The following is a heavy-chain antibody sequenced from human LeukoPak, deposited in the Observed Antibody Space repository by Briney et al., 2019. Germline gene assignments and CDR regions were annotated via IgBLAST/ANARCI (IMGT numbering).Heavy chain of an antibody. Sequence: SVKVSCKASGGTFSSYAISWVRQAPGQGLEWMGGIIPVFGTANYAQKFQGRVTITADESTSTAYMELSSLRSEDTAVYYCARVYDSSGYYYGAGYFDLWGRGTLVTVSS. J-gene: IGHJ2*01. CDR1: GGTFSSYA. CDR3: ARVYDSSGYYYGAGYFDL. D-gene: IGHD3-22*01. V-gene: IGHV1-69*13. CDR2: IIPVFGTA.